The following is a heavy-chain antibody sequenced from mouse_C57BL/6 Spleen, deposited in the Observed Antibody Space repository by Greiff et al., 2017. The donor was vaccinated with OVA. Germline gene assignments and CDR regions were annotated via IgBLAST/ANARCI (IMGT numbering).Heavy chain of an antibody. V-gene: IGHV1-64*01. CDR2: IHPNSGST. J-gene: IGHJ3*01. Sequence: VQLQQPGAELVKPGASVKLSCKASGYTFTSYWMHWVKQRPGQGLEWIGMIHPNSGSTNYNEKFKSKATLTVDKSSSTAYMQLSSLTSEDSAVYYCARGSTAQATFAYWGQGTLVTVSA. D-gene: IGHD3-2*02. CDR1: GYTFTSYW. CDR3: ARGSTAQATFAY.